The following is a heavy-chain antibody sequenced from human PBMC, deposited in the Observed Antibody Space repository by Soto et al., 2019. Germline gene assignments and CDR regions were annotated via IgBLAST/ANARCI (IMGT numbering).Heavy chain of an antibody. J-gene: IGHJ4*02. V-gene: IGHV4-4*02. Sequence: QVQLQESGPGLVKPSGTLSLTCVVSGASISNSHWLSWVRQPPGEGLEWIGEIYHSGSTNYNPSLGRRFTISVVKSRNPISPRLNSVGAADTAGYYCAKAAAYGVESWGPGTGVTVSS. CDR3: AKAAAYGVES. CDR2: IYHSGST. D-gene: IGHD2-21*01. CDR1: GASISNSHW.